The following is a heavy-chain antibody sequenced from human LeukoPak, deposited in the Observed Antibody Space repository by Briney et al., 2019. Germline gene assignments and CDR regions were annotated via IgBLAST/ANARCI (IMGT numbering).Heavy chain of an antibody. CDR2: ISSSSSYI. J-gene: IGHJ3*02. Sequence: GGSLRLSCAASGFTFSNYSMNWVRQAPGKGLEWVSSISSSSSYIYYADSVKGRFTISRDNAKNSLYLQMNSLRAEDTAVYYCARRLRIDAFDIWGQGTMVTVSS. CDR1: GFTFSNYS. CDR3: ARRLRIDAFDI. D-gene: IGHD4-17*01. V-gene: IGHV3-21*01.